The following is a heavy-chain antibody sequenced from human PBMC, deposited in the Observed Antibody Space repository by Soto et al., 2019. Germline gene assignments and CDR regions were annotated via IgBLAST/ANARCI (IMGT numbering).Heavy chain of an antibody. D-gene: IGHD3-22*01. CDR2: ISYDGSNK. V-gene: IGHV3-30-3*01. Sequence: QVQLVESGGGVVQPGRSLRLSCAASGFTFSSYAMHWVRQAPGKGLEWVAVISYDGSNKYYADSVKGRFTISRDNSKNPLYLQMNSLRAEDTAVYYCARGEMATIVGGDYWGQGTLVTVSS. CDR1: GFTFSSYA. CDR3: ARGEMATIVGGDY. J-gene: IGHJ4*02.